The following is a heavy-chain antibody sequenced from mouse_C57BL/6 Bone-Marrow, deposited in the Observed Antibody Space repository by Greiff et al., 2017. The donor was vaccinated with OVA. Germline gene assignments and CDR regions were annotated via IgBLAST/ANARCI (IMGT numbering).Heavy chain of an antibody. CDR2: IWTGGGT. CDR3: ARNWGNSAPYFDY. V-gene: IGHV2-9-1*01. Sequence: VKLVESGPGLVAPSQSLSITCTVSGFSLTSYAISWVRQPPGEGLEWLGVIWTGGGTNYNSALKSRLSISKDNSKSQVFLKMNSLQTDDTARYYCARNWGNSAPYFDYWGQGTTLTVSS. CDR1: GFSLTSYA. J-gene: IGHJ2*01.